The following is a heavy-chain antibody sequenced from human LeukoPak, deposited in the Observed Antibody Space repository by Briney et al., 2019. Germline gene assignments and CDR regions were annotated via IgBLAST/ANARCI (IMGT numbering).Heavy chain of an antibody. J-gene: IGHJ4*02. V-gene: IGHV4-30-4*01. CDR1: GVSISSGDYY. D-gene: IGHD5-18*01. CDR3: ARARAPPYGTGIQLWFDY. CDR2: IYYSGST. Sequence: SETLSLTCTVSGVSISSGDYYWSWIRQPPGKGLEWIGYIYYSGSTYYNPSLKSRVTISVDTSKNQFSLKLSSVTAADTAVYYCARARAPPYGTGIQLWFDYWGQGTLVTVSS.